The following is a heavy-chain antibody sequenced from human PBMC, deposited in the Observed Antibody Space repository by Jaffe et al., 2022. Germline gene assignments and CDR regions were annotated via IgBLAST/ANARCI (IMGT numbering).Heavy chain of an antibody. V-gene: IGHV1-69*01. CDR2: IIPIFGTA. D-gene: IGHD2-15*01. CDR1: GGTFSSYA. CDR3: ARLYCSGGSCQGSTVYYMDV. Sequence: QVQLVQSGAEVKKPGSSVKVSCKASGGTFSSYAISWVRQAPGQGLEWMGGIIPIFGTANYAQKFQGRVTITADESTSTAYMELSSLRSEDTAVYYCARLYCSGGSCQGSTVYYMDVWGKGTTVTVSS. J-gene: IGHJ6*03.